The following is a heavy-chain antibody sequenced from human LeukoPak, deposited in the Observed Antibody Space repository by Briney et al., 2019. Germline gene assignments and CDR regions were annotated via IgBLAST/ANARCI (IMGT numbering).Heavy chain of an antibody. Sequence: PSETLSLTCAVYGGSFSGYYWSWIRQPPGKGLEWIGSIYYSGSTYYNPSLKSRVTISVDTSKNQFSLKLSSVTAADTAVYYCARRVATTWNFDYWGQGTLVTVSS. CDR2: IYYSGST. D-gene: IGHD5-12*01. V-gene: IGHV4-34*01. CDR1: GGSFSGYY. CDR3: ARRVATTWNFDY. J-gene: IGHJ4*02.